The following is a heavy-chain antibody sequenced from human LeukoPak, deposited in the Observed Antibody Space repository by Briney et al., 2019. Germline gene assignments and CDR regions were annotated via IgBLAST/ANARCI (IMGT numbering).Heavy chain of an antibody. CDR1: GYTFTSYY. CDR3: ARDGRYGDYVGGFDY. D-gene: IGHD4-17*01. Sequence: ASVEVSCKASGYTFTSYYMHWARQAPGQGLEWMGIINPSGGSTSYAQKFQGRVTMTRDTSTSTVYMELSSLRSEDTAVYYCARDGRYGDYVGGFDYWGQGTLVTVSS. J-gene: IGHJ4*02. V-gene: IGHV1-46*01. CDR2: INPSGGST.